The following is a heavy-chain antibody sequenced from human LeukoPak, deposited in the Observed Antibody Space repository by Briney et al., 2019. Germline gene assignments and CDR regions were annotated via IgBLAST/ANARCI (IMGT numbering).Heavy chain of an antibody. Sequence: PSETLSLTCSVSGGSVSSGSYYWSWIRQPPGKGLEWIGYIYYNGNTYYNPSLKSRVTISQDTSKNQFSLKLSSVTAADTAVYYCARDIVVVPAAIYNWFDPWGQGTLVTVSS. CDR3: ARDIVVVPAAIYNWFDP. CDR1: GGSVSSGSYY. D-gene: IGHD2-2*01. V-gene: IGHV4-61*01. J-gene: IGHJ5*02. CDR2: IYYNGNT.